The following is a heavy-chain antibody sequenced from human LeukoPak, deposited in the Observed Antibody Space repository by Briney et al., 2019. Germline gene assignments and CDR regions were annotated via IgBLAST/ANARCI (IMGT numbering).Heavy chain of an antibody. J-gene: IGHJ4*02. CDR1: GYTFTSYD. Sequence: ASVKVSCKASGYTFTSYDINWVRQATGQGLEWMGWMNPNSDNTGYAQKFQGRVTMTRNTSISTAYMELSSLRSEDTAVYYCARGRRKYYGSGSYPYYWGQGTLVTVSS. CDR2: MNPNSDNT. CDR3: ARGRRKYYGSGSYPYY. V-gene: IGHV1-8*01. D-gene: IGHD3-10*01.